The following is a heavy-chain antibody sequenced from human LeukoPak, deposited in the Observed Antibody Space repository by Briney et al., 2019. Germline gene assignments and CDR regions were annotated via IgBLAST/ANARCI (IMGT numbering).Heavy chain of an antibody. J-gene: IGHJ4*02. CDR2: ISGSGGST. CDR1: GFTFSSYA. CDR3: ANNLAWPCSSGWYRGDY. Sequence: GSLRLSCAASGFTFSSYAMSWVRQAPGKGLEWVSAISGSGGSTYYADSVKGRFTISRDNSKNTLYLQMNSLRAEDTAVYYCANNLAWPCSSGWYRGDYWGQGTLVTVSS. V-gene: IGHV3-23*01. D-gene: IGHD6-19*01.